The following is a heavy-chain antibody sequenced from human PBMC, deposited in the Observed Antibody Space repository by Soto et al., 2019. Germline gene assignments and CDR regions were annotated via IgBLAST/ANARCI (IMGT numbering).Heavy chain of an antibody. CDR2: IYYSGST. CDR3: ARHHHSNYYDSSGYYSESLDY. Sequence: SETLSLTCTVSGGSISSSSYYWGWIRQPPGKGLERIGSIYYSGSTYYNPSLKSRVTISVDTSKNQFSLKLSSVTAADTAVYYCARHHHSNYYDSSGYYSESLDYWGQGTLVTVSS. CDR1: GGSISSSSYY. D-gene: IGHD3-22*01. J-gene: IGHJ4*02. V-gene: IGHV4-39*01.